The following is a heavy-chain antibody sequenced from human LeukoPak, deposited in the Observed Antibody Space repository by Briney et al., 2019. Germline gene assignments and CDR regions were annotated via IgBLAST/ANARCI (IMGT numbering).Heavy chain of an antibody. CDR3: VQGGHFDF. Sequence: GGSLRLSCAASGFSFRVYWMTWGRQAPGKRPEWVANINDDGRERYYVDSVRGRFTISRDNDKNSLYLEMNSLRADDTAVYFSVQGGHFDFWGQGVPVTVSS. V-gene: IGHV3-7*01. J-gene: IGHJ4*02. CDR1: GFSFRVYW. CDR2: INDDGRER. D-gene: IGHD3-16*01.